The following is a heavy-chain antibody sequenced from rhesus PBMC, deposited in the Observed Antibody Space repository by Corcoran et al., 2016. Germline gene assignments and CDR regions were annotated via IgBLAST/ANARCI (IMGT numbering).Heavy chain of an antibody. CDR2: IYPGDSDN. D-gene: IGHD4-11*01. V-gene: IGHV5S1*01. CDR1: GYSFTSSW. CDR3: AKDRTSLTNRFDV. Sequence: EVQLVQSGAEVNRPGESLRLSCKTSGYSFTSSWTSWVRQLPGKGLEWMGSIYPGDSDNRYSPSIQGHVTISADKSISTTYLQWSSLKASDTATYYGAKDRTSLTNRFDVWGPGVLVTVSS. J-gene: IGHJ5-1*01.